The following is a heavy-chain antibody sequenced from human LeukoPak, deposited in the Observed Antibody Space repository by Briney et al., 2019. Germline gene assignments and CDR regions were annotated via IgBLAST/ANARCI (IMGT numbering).Heavy chain of an antibody. CDR1: GFTFSSYS. CDR2: ISSNNNYI. CDR3: ATTSDSSGYTIDAFDI. Sequence: PGGSLRLSCAASGFTFSSYSMNWVRQAPGKGLEWVSSISSNNNYIYYADSLKGRFTISRDNAKNSLYLQMNSLRAEDTAVYYCATTSDSSGYTIDAFDIWDQGTMVTVSS. V-gene: IGHV3-21*01. J-gene: IGHJ3*02. D-gene: IGHD3-22*01.